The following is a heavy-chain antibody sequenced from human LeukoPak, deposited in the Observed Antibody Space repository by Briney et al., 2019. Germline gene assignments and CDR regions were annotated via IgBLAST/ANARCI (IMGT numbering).Heavy chain of an antibody. V-gene: IGHV3-9*01. Sequence: GGSLRLSCAASGFTFSNYWFSWVRQAPGKGLEWVSGISWNSGSIGYADSVKGRFTISRDNAKNSLYLQMNSLRAEDTALYYCVKAYYDSSGLDYWGQGTLVTVSS. J-gene: IGHJ4*02. D-gene: IGHD3-22*01. CDR1: GFTFSNYW. CDR3: VKAYYDSSGLDY. CDR2: ISWNSGSI.